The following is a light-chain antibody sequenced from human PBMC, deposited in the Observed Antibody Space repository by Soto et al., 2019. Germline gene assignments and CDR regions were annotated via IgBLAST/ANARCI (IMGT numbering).Light chain of an antibody. J-gene: IGKJ2*01. V-gene: IGKV3-15*01. Sequence: EIVMTQSPATLSVSPGDRATLSCRASQSFSSDLAWYQQKPGQAPRLLIYGASTRATGIPTRFSGSGSGTEFTLTISSLQSEDFAVYYCQQYNNWPPYTFGQGTKVDIK. CDR2: GAS. CDR1: QSFSSD. CDR3: QQYNNWPPYT.